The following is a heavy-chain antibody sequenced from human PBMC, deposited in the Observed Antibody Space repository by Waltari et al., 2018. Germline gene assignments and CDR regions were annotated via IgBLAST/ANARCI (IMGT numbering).Heavy chain of an antibody. V-gene: IGHV1-69*04. CDR3: ARGSTTVTTAPPFDY. Sequence: QVQLLQSGAEVKKPGSSVKVSCKASGPTFSSYAISWVRQARGKGLEWMGGNSPSLGIANYAQKFQGRVRITADESTSTAYMELSSLRSEDTAVYYCARGSTTVTTAPPFDYWGQGTLVTVSS. D-gene: IGHD4-17*01. J-gene: IGHJ4*02. CDR2: NSPSLGIA. CDR1: GPTFSSYA.